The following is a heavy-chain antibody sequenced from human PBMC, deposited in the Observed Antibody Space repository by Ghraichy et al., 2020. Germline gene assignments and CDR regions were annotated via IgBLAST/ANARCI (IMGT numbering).Heavy chain of an antibody. CDR1: GFTFTSSA. CDR3: AASLDLDWYFDL. D-gene: IGHD3-3*01. Sequence: SVKVSCKASGFTFTSSAVQWVRQARGQRLEWIGWIVVGSGNTNYAQKFQERVTITRDMSTSTAYMELSSLRSEDTAVYYCAASLDLDWYFDLWGRGTLVTVSS. V-gene: IGHV1-58*01. J-gene: IGHJ2*01. CDR2: IVVGSGNT.